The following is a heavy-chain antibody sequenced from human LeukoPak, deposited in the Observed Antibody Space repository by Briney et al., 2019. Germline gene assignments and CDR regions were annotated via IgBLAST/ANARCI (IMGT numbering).Heavy chain of an antibody. Sequence: GGSLRLSCAASGFTFSDSYMSWIRQAPGKGLEWVSYISSSGSTIYYADSVKGRFTISRDNAKNSLYLQMNSLRAEDTAVYYCASKLRFGDQSDYWGQGTLVTVSS. D-gene: IGHD3-10*01. CDR3: ASKLRFGDQSDY. V-gene: IGHV3-11*01. J-gene: IGHJ4*02. CDR2: ISSSGSTI. CDR1: GFTFSDSY.